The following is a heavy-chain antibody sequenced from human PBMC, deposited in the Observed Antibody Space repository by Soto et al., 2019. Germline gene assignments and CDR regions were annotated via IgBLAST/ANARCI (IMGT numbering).Heavy chain of an antibody. CDR1: GFTFNTYW. CDR2: INSDGTKT. Sequence: EVQLVESGGTLGQPGGSLRLSCAASGFTFNTYWMHLVRHAPGKGLVWVSRINSDGTKTTYADSVKGRFTISRDNAKNTVYLQMNSLRAEDTAMYYCATVATNSYNWLDPWGQGTLVTVSS. J-gene: IGHJ5*02. D-gene: IGHD5-12*01. V-gene: IGHV3-74*01. CDR3: ATVATNSYNWLDP.